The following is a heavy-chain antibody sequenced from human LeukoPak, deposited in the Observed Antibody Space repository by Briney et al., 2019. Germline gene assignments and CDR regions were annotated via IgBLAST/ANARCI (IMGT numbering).Heavy chain of an antibody. J-gene: IGHJ2*01. Sequence: SETLSLTCTVSGDSITNYYWSWIRQPPGKGLEWIGYIYYRGSTSYNPSLKSRVSISIDTSKNQFSLQLSSVTAADTAVYYCARRSEEGYYESSGYYSPYWYFDLWGRGTLVTVSS. CDR2: IYYRGST. V-gene: IGHV4-59*08. CDR1: GDSITNYY. CDR3: ARRSEEGYYESSGYYSPYWYFDL. D-gene: IGHD3-22*01.